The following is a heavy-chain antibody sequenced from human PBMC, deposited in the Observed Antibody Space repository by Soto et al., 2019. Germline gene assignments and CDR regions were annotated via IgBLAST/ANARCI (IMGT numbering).Heavy chain of an antibody. CDR1: GYTFTTYG. CDR3: ARDYCTTTRCYGGDY. Sequence: VSVKVSCKASGYTFTTYGISWVRQAPGQGLEWMGWISRYNDNPKFAQEVQGRVTMTADTSTSTAYMELRSLRSDDTAVYYCARDYCTTTRCYGGDYWG. V-gene: IGHV1-18*01. CDR2: ISRYNDNP. J-gene: IGHJ4*01. D-gene: IGHD2-2*01.